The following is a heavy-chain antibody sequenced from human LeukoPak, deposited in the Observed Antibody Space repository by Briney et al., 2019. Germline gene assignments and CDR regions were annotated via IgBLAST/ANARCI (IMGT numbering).Heavy chain of an antibody. V-gene: IGHV1-46*01. CDR1: GYTFTSYY. CDR2: INPSGGST. CDR3: ARDPPMGQQLLRSFFYYYYGMDV. D-gene: IGHD6-13*01. J-gene: IGHJ6*02. Sequence: ASVKVSCKASGYTFTSYYMHWVRQAPGQGLEWMGLINPSGGSTSYAQKFQGRVTMTRDTSTSTVYMELSSLRSEDTAVYYCARDPPMGQQLLRSFFYYYYGMDVWGQGTTVTVSS.